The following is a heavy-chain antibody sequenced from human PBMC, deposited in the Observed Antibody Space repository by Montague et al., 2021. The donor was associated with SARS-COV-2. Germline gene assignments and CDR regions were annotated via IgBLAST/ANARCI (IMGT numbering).Heavy chain of an antibody. CDR3: ARHGGGEGYASWCGS. D-gene: IGHD5-24*01. CDR1: DDSVSRGSSY. CDR2: IYYTGSR. J-gene: IGHJ5*01. V-gene: IGHV4-61*01. Sequence: SETLSLTCTVSDDSVSRGSSYWSWIRQPPGKGLEWIGYIYYTGSRKYNSSLKNRLTISVDTSKNQFSLKLSPVTAADTAVYYCARHGGGEGYASWCGSWGQGTLVTVSS.